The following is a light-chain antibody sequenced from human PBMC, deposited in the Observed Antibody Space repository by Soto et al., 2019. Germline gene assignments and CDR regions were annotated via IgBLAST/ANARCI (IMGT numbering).Light chain of an antibody. J-gene: IGKJ4*01. CDR2: DVS. CDR1: QSVSNY. CDR3: QHRVIRPT. Sequence: EIVLTQSPATLSLSPGERATLSCRASQSVSNYLGWYQQKSGQAPRLLISDVSKRATGIPARFSGSGSGTDFTLTISSLEPEDFAVYYCQHRVIRPTFGGGTKVEIK. V-gene: IGKV3-11*01.